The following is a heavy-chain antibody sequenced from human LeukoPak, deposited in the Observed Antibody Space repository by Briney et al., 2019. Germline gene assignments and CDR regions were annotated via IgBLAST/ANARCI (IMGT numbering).Heavy chain of an antibody. CDR1: VYTFTRYD. Sequence: ASVRVSCKASVYTFTRYDINWVRQAPGHGVGWRGWMKPKSGNTGYAPKFQGRVTITRNTSISTAYMELSSLRSEDTAVYYCARSTSSSSCLHYYMDVWGKGTTVTVSS. CDR2: MKPKSGNT. V-gene: IGHV1-8*01. D-gene: IGHD6-13*01. CDR3: ARSTSSSSCLHYYMDV. J-gene: IGHJ6*03.